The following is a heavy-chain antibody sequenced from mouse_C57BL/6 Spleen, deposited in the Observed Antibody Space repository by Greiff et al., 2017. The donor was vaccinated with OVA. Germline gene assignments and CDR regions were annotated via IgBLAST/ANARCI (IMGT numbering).Heavy chain of an antibody. Sequence: VQLQQSGPELVKPGASVKISCKASGYTFTDYYMNWVKQSHGKSLEWIGDINPNNGGTSYNQKFKGKATLTVDNSSSTAYMELRSLTSEDSAVYYCARGYYGSSYFDDWGQGTTLTVSS. CDR2: INPNNGGT. CDR1: GYTFTDYY. CDR3: ARGYYGSSYFDD. V-gene: IGHV1-26*01. J-gene: IGHJ2*01. D-gene: IGHD1-1*01.